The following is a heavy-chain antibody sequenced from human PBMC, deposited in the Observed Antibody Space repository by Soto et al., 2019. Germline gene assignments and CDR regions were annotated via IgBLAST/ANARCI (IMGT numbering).Heavy chain of an antibody. D-gene: IGHD3-3*01. CDR2: FHFSGST. J-gene: IGHJ6*03. Sequence: QVQLQESGPGLVKPSETLSLTCTVSGGSISSYYWSWIRQPPGKGLEWIGNFHFSGSTNYNPSLKSRVTISIDTSKIQFSLKLSSVTATDTAVYYCASGGYYYYMDVWGKGTTVTVSS. V-gene: IGHV4-59*08. CDR1: GGSISSYY. CDR3: ASGGYYYYMDV.